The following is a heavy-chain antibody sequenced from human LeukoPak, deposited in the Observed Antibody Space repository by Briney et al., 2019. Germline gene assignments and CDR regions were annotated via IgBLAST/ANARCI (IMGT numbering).Heavy chain of an antibody. CDR1: GGSINSSSYY. CDR2: IYYSGST. J-gene: IGHJ4*02. D-gene: IGHD1-7*01. Sequence: PSETLSLTCTVSGGSINSSSYYWGWIRQPPGKGLECIGSIYYSGSTYYNPSLKSRVTISVDTSKNQFSLKLSSVTAADTAVYYCARAGGWNYYYFDYWGQGTLVTVSS. CDR3: ARAGGWNYYYFDY. V-gene: IGHV4-39*01.